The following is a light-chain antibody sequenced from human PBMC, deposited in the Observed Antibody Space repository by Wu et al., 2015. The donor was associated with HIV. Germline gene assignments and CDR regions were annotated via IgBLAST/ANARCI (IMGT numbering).Light chain of an antibody. CDR2: GAS. V-gene: IGKV3-15*01. CDR3: QQYNNWPPLT. J-gene: IGKJ4*01. CDR1: QSVNSN. Sequence: EIVMTLSPATLSVSPGERATLSCRASQSVNSNLAWYQQKPGQAPRLFIYGASTRATGVPARFSGSGSGTEFTLTISSLQSEDFAVYYCQQYNNWPPLTFGGGPRWRSN.